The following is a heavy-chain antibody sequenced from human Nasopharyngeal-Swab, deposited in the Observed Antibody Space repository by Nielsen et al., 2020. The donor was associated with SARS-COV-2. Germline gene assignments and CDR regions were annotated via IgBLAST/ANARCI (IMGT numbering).Heavy chain of an antibody. Sequence: GESLKISCKGSGYSFTSYWIGWVRQMPGKGLEVRGIIYPGDSYTRYRPSFQGKVTLSSDKSISTAYVQWSSRKASDTAMYYCARSGYSYGFPDYGGQGTLVTVSS. CDR3: ARSGYSYGFPDY. CDR1: GYSFTSYW. V-gene: IGHV5-51*01. CDR2: IYPGDSYT. J-gene: IGHJ4*02. D-gene: IGHD5-18*01.